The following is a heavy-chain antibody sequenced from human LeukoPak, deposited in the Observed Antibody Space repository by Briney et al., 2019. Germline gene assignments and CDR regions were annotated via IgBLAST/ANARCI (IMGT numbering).Heavy chain of an antibody. J-gene: IGHJ5*02. D-gene: IGHD3/OR15-3a*01. CDR2: VVASYEGT. Sequence: GGSLRLSCAASGFTFSRYAMMWVRQAPGKGLEWVSTVVASYEGTFYANSVKGRFTISRDNSKSTLYMQMNSLRAEDTAVYYCAKGKAGGLVDLFDPWGQGTLVTVSS. CDR3: AKGKAGGLVDLFDP. V-gene: IGHV3-23*01. CDR1: GFTFSRYA.